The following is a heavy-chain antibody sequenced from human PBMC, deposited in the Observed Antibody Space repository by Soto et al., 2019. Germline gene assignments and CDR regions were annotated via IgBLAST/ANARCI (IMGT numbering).Heavy chain of an antibody. J-gene: IGHJ4*02. CDR3: VRQQTTVLTQAYFAY. CDR2: VYYRGRS. CDR1: GGSVTNSSYY. D-gene: IGHD4-17*01. V-gene: IGHV4-39*01. Sequence: SETLSLTCTVSGGSVTNSSYYWGWIRQSPGKGLEWIGSVYYRGRSYSKSSVKSRVTISVDTSKNQFSLNFNSVTASDTALYYCVRQQTTVLTQAYFAYWGQGALVTVSS.